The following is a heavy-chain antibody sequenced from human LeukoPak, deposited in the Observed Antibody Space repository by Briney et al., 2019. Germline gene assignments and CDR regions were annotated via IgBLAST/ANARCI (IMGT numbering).Heavy chain of an antibody. Sequence: GASVKVSCKASGYTFTTYGISWVRQAPGQGLEWMGWINTNTGNPTYAQGFTGRFVFSLDTSVSTAYLQISSLKAEDTAVYYCASATYSSSWYTVGYWGQGTLVTVSS. CDR3: ASATYSSSWYTVGY. J-gene: IGHJ4*02. CDR2: INTNTGNP. V-gene: IGHV7-4-1*02. D-gene: IGHD6-13*01. CDR1: GYTFTTYG.